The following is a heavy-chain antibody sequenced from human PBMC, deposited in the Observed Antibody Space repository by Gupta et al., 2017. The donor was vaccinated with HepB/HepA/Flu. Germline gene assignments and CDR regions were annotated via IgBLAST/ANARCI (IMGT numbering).Heavy chain of an antibody. CDR1: GFTFADYA. D-gene: IGHD2-15*01. Sequence: EVHLVESGGTLVQPGRSLRLSCTASGFTFADYAMHWVRQAPGKGLEWVSGISWNGDAVGYSDSVKGRFTISRDNAKNSLYLEMNSLRAEDTAIYYCAKEGGGWPTVRCMDDWGQGTPVTVSS. J-gene: IGHJ4*02. CDR2: ISWNGDAV. CDR3: AKEGGGWPTVRCMDD. V-gene: IGHV3-9*01.